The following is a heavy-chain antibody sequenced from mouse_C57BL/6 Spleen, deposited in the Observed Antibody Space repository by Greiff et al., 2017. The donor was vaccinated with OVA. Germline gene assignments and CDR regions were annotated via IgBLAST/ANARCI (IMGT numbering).Heavy chain of an antibody. Sequence: EVKPQESGGGLVKPGGSLKLSCAASGFTFSDYGMHWVRQAPEKGLEWVAYISSGSSTIYYADTVKGRFTISRDNAKNTLFLQMTSLRSEDTAMYYCARSPITTVGAMDYWGQGTSVTVSS. V-gene: IGHV5-17*01. D-gene: IGHD1-1*01. CDR2: ISSGSSTI. CDR3: ARSPITTVGAMDY. J-gene: IGHJ4*01. CDR1: GFTFSDYG.